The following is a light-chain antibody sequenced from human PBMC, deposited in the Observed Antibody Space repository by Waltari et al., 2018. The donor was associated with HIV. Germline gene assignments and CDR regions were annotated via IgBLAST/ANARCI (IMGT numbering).Light chain of an antibody. Sequence: SSELTQDPSVSVALGQPGRIKCQGESLSSSYVSWYQQTPGQAPVLLIYDKNKRPSGIPDRFSGSTSRNTATLTITGAQSEDEADYFCSCRDTDSIPQILFGGGTKVTVL. V-gene: IGLV3-19*01. CDR1: SLSSSY. CDR3: SCRDTDSIPQIL. CDR2: DKN. J-gene: IGLJ2*01.